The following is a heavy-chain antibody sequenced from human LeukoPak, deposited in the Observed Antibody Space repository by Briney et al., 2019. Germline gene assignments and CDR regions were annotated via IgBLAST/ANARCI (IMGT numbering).Heavy chain of an antibody. CDR2: IRYDGSNK. J-gene: IGHJ4*02. D-gene: IGHD2-2*01. CDR3: AKDLDIVVVPAANIDY. Sequence: GGSLRLSCAASGFTFSSYGMHWVCQAPGKGLEWVAFIRYDGSNKYYADSVKGRFTISRDNSKNTLYLQMNSLRAEDTAVYYCAKDLDIVVVPAANIDYWGQGTLVTVSS. V-gene: IGHV3-30*02. CDR1: GFTFSSYG.